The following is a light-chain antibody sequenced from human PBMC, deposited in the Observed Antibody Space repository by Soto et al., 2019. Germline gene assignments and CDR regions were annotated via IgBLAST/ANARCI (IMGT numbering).Light chain of an antibody. V-gene: IGKV1-27*01. J-gene: IGKJ5*01. CDR1: QGISSF. CDR2: GAS. Sequence: DIQMTQSPSSLSASVGDRVTITCRASQGISSFVAWYQQKPGKVPRLLISGASTLQSGGPSRFSGSGSGTDFTLTITRLQPEDVATYYCQKYSSVITFGQGTRLEIK. CDR3: QKYSSVIT.